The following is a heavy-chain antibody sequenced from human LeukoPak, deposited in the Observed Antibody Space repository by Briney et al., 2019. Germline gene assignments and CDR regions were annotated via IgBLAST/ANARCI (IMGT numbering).Heavy chain of an antibody. V-gene: IGHV3-7*04. J-gene: IGHJ4*02. CDR2: IKQDGSEI. CDR3: ARARYGSGGYFFDF. Sequence: ETLSLTCAVSGGSISSGNWWSWVRQAPGKGLECVANIKQDGSEIYFVDSVKGRFTISRDNAKSSLYLQMNSLRGEDTAVYYCARARYGSGGYFFDFWGQGTLVTVSS. CDR1: GGSISSGNW. D-gene: IGHD3-10*01.